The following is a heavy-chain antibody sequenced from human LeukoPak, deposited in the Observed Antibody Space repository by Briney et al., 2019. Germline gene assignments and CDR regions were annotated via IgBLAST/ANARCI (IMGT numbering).Heavy chain of an antibody. J-gene: IGHJ4*02. CDR2: IKQDGSVK. D-gene: IGHD2/OR15-2a*01. V-gene: IGHV3-7*01. Sequence: GGSLRLSCEASGFTFTTYWMGWVRLAPGKGLEWVASIKQDGSVKYYVDSVKGRFTISRDNAKNSLYLQMNSLRAEDTAVYYCARDRVLWPTFDYWGQGTLVTVSS. CDR3: ARDRVLWPTFDY. CDR1: GFTFTTYW.